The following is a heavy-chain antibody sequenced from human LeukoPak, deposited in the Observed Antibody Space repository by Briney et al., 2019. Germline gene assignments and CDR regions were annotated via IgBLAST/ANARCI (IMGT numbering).Heavy chain of an antibody. D-gene: IGHD3-3*01. CDR2: ISGSGGST. Sequence: GGSLRLSCAASGFTFSSYAMSWVRQAPGKGLEWVSAISGSGGSTYYADSVKGRFTISRDNSKNTLYLQMNSLGAEDTAVYYCAKDRNKITIFGVVIFRAYFDYWGQGTLVTVSS. CDR3: AKDRNKITIFGVVIFRAYFDY. J-gene: IGHJ4*02. CDR1: GFTFSSYA. V-gene: IGHV3-23*01.